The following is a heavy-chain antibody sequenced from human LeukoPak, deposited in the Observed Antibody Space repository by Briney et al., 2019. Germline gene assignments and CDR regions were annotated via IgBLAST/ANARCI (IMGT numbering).Heavy chain of an antibody. CDR3: ARGAAYYDFWSGYLDRPMDYFDC. J-gene: IGHJ4*02. CDR1: GGSFSGYY. CDR2: INHSGST. D-gene: IGHD3-3*01. V-gene: IGHV4-34*01. Sequence: SETLSLTCAVYGGSFSGYYWSWIRQPPGKGLEWIGEINHSGSTNYNPSLKSRVTISVDTSKNQFSLKLSSVTAADTAVYYCARGAAYYDFWSGYLDRPMDYFDCWGQGTLVTVSS.